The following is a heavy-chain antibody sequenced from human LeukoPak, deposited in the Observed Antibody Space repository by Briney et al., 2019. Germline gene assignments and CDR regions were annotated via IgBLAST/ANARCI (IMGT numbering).Heavy chain of an antibody. CDR1: GGSISSYY. CDR3: ARGRARIAVAGTFDY. Sequence: SETLTLTCTVSGGSISSYYWSWIRQPPGKGLEWIGYIYYSGSTNYNPSLKSRVTISVDTSKNQFSPKLSSVTAADTAVYYCARGRARIAVAGTFDYWGQGTLVTVSS. CDR2: IYYSGST. J-gene: IGHJ4*02. D-gene: IGHD6-13*01. V-gene: IGHV4-59*01.